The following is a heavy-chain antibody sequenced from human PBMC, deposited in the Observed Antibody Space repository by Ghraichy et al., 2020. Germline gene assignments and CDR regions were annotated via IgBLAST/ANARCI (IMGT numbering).Heavy chain of an antibody. Sequence: LSLTCAASGFTFSRYWMSWVRQAPGKGLEWVANIKQDGSEKYYVDSVKGRFTISRDNAKNSLYLQMNSLGAEDTAVYYCARAGVAAAHDYYYYYMDVWGKGTTVTVSS. CDR1: GFTFSRYW. J-gene: IGHJ6*03. V-gene: IGHV3-7*01. CDR3: ARAGVAAAHDYYYYYMDV. CDR2: IKQDGSEK. D-gene: IGHD6-13*01.